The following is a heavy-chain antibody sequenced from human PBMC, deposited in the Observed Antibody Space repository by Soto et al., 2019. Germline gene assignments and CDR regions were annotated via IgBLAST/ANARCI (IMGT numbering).Heavy chain of an antibody. D-gene: IGHD2-15*01. V-gene: IGHV1-69*01. J-gene: IGHJ5*02. CDR2: IIPLFGTP. Sequence: QVQLVQSGAEVQKPGSSLKVSCKTSGVTFSTSGISWVRQGPGQGLEWMGGIIPLFGTPKYARKFQGRVSITPDDSATTTYLELSGLSSDDTAIYYCERVSPSICSGGNCYRVDRYFDAWGQGSQVVVSS. CDR1: GVTFSTSG. CDR3: ERVSPSICSGGNCYRVDRYFDA.